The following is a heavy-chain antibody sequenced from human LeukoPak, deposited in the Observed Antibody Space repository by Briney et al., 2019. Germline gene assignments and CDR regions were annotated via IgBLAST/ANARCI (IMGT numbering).Heavy chain of an antibody. CDR1: GGSISSSSYY. J-gene: IGHJ4*02. CDR2: IYYSGST. CDR3: AGAYYYDSSGSEDYFDY. D-gene: IGHD3-22*01. Sequence: KPSETLSLTCTVSGGSISSSSYYWGWIRQPPGKGLEWIGSIYYSGSTYYNPSLKSRVTISVDTSKNQFSLKLSSVTAADTARYYCAGAYYYDSSGSEDYFDYWGQGTLVTVSS. V-gene: IGHV4-39*01.